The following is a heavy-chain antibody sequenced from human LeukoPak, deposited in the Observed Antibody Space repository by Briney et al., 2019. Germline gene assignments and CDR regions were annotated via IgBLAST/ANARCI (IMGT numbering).Heavy chain of an antibody. CDR1: GDSVSSNSAA. J-gene: IGHJ3*02. CDR3: ARVVGATVAFDI. Sequence: PSETLSLTCAISGDSVSSNSAAWNWIRQSPSRGLEWLGRTYYRSKWYNDYAVSVKSRITINPDTSKNQFSPQLNSVTPEDTAVYYCARVVGATVAFDIWGQGTMVTASS. V-gene: IGHV6-1*01. D-gene: IGHD1-26*01. CDR2: TYYRSKWYN.